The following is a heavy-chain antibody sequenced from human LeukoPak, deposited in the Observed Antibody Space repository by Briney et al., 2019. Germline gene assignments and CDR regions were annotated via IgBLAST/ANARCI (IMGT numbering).Heavy chain of an antibody. Sequence: GASVKVSCTASGYTFTGYYMHWVRQAPGRGLEWMGWINPNSGGTNYAQKFQGRVTMTRDTSISTAYMELSRLRSDDTAVYYCARAGSSWYVYFDYWGQGTLVTVSS. CDR2: INPNSGGT. V-gene: IGHV1-2*02. D-gene: IGHD6-13*01. CDR3: ARAGSSWYVYFDY. J-gene: IGHJ4*02. CDR1: GYTFTGYY.